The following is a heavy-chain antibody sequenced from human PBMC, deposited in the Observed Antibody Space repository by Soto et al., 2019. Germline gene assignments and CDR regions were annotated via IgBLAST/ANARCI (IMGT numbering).Heavy chain of an antibody. J-gene: IGHJ2*01. Sequence: GASVKVSCKASGYTFTSYGISWVRQAPGQGLEWMGWISAYSGNTGYAQKFQGRVTMTRNTSISTAYMELSSLRSEDTAVYYCARGSVDTAMVTFRQYWYFDLWGRGTLVTVSS. CDR3: ARGSVDTAMVTFRQYWYFDL. V-gene: IGHV1-8*02. CDR2: ISAYSGNT. CDR1: GYTFTSYG. D-gene: IGHD5-18*01.